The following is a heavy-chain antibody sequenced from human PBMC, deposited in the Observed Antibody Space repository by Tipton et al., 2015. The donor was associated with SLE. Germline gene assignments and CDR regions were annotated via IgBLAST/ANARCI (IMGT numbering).Heavy chain of an antibody. CDR2: IYHSGST. Sequence: LRLSCTVSGGSISSSGYYWGWIRQPPGKGLEWIGSIYHSGSTYYNPSLKSRVTISVDTSKNQFSLKLSSVTAADTAVYYCARAGRAWNLFDYWGQGTLVTVSS. J-gene: IGHJ4*02. V-gene: IGHV4-39*07. D-gene: IGHD1-1*01. CDR3: ARAGRAWNLFDY. CDR1: GGSISSSGYY.